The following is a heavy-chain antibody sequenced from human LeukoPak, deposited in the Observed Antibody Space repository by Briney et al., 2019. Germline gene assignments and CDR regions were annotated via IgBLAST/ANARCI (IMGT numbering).Heavy chain of an antibody. CDR3: ARESAENPGFDP. V-gene: IGHV4-61*02. CDR2: IYTSGST. Sequence: SQTLSLTCTVSGGSISSGSYYWSWIRQPAGKGLEWIGRIYTSGSTNYNPSLKSRVTISVDTSKNQFSLKLSSVTAADTAVYYCARESAENPGFDPWGQGTLVTVSS. CDR1: GGSISSGSYY. J-gene: IGHJ5*02.